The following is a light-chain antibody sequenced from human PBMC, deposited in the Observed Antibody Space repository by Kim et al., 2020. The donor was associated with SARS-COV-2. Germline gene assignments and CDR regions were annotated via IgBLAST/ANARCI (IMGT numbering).Light chain of an antibody. V-gene: IGLV3-19*01. Sequence: SSELTQDPAVSVALGQTVRITCQGDSLRSYYASWYQQKPGQAPVLVIYGKNNRPSGIPDRFTGSSSGNTASLTITGAQAKDEADYYCNSRDSSGNHLVFGGGTQLTVL. CDR2: GKN. CDR3: NSRDSSGNHLV. J-gene: IGLJ2*01. CDR1: SLRSYY.